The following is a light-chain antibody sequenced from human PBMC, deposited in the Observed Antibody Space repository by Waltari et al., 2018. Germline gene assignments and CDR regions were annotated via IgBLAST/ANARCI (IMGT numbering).Light chain of an antibody. CDR1: ISDVGGYDD. J-gene: IGLJ2*01. CDR3: SSYGSGSINI. Sequence: QAALTQPPSVSKSLGQSVTISCSGTISDVGGYDDVSWYQQYPGTAPRLLIYDVSQRASGVLDRFSGSKSGNTASLTISGLQAEDEADYYCSSYGSGSINIFGGGTRLTVL. V-gene: IGLV2-11*01. CDR2: DVS.